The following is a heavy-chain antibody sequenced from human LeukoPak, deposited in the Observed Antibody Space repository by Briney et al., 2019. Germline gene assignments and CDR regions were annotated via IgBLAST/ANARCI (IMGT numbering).Heavy chain of an antibody. D-gene: IGHD3-3*01. Sequence: SETLSLTCTVSGGSISSGDYYWSWIRQPPGKGLEWIGYIYYSGSTYSNPSLKSRVTISVDTSKNQFSLKLSSVTAADTAVYYCARAGRYYDFWSGFAAPDYYMDVWGKGTTVTVSS. J-gene: IGHJ6*03. CDR2: IYYSGST. CDR1: GGSISSGDYY. CDR3: ARAGRYYDFWSGFAAPDYYMDV. V-gene: IGHV4-30-4*08.